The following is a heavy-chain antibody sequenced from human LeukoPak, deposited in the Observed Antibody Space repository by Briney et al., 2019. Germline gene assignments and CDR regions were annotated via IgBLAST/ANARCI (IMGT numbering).Heavy chain of an antibody. J-gene: IGHJ4*02. CDR3: AREIRFNYDFWSGYFDY. Sequence: GGSLRLSCAASGFTFSSYWMSWVRQAPGKGLEWVANIKQDGSEKYYVDSVKGRFTISRDNAKISLYLQMNSLRAEDTAVYYCAREIRFNYDFWSGYFDYWGQGTLVTVSS. CDR2: IKQDGSEK. V-gene: IGHV3-7*01. CDR1: GFTFSSYW. D-gene: IGHD3-3*01.